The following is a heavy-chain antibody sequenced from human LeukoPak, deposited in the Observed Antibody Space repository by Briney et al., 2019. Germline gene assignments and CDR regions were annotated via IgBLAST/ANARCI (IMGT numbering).Heavy chain of an antibody. V-gene: IGHV4-39*01. J-gene: IGHJ4*02. Sequence: SETLSLTCTVSGGSISSYYWSWIRQPPGKGLEWIGSIYYSGSTYYNPSLKSRVTISVDTSKNQFSLKLSSVTAADTAVYYCARHWERYCSSTSCKDGHYWGQGTLVTVSS. CDR1: GGSISSYY. D-gene: IGHD2-2*01. CDR2: IYYSGST. CDR3: ARHWERYCSSTSCKDGHY.